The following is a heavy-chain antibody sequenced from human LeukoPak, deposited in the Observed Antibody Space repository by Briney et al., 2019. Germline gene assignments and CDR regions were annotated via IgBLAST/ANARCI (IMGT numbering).Heavy chain of an antibody. CDR2: IYYSGST. V-gene: IGHV4-39*01. Sequence: PSETLSLTCTVSGGSISSSSYYWGWIRQPPGKGLEWIGSIYYSGSTYYNPSLKSRVTISVDTSKNQFSLKLSSVTAADTAVYYCARPDSSGWYGAYWGQGTLVTVSS. CDR3: ARPDSSGWYGAY. J-gene: IGHJ4*02. D-gene: IGHD6-19*01. CDR1: GGSISSSSYY.